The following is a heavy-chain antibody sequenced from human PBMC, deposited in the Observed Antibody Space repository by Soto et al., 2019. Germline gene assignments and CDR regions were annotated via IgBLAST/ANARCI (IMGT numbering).Heavy chain of an antibody. CDR2: ISSSSSTI. CDR1: GFTFSSSS. CDR3: ARVHSSGWFKVDY. J-gene: IGHJ4*02. D-gene: IGHD6-19*01. Sequence: EVQLVESGGGLVQPGGSLRLSCAASGFTFSSSSMNWVRQAPGKGPEWVSYISSSSSTINYADSVRGRFTISRDNAKNSRYLQMNSLRDEDKAVYYCARVHSSGWFKVDYWGQGTLVTVSS. V-gene: IGHV3-48*02.